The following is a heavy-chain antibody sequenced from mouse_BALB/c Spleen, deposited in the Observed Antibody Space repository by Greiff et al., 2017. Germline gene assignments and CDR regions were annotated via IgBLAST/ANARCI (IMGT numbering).Heavy chain of an antibody. D-gene: IGHD1-3*01. CDR3: TRDKEGVFAY. V-gene: IGHV5-6-4*01. Sequence: EVQGVESGGGLVKPGGSLKLSCAASGFTFSSYTMSWVRQTPEKRLEWVATISSGGSYTYYPDSVKGRFTISRDNAKNTLYLQMSSLKSEDTAMYYCTRDKEGVFAYWGQGTLVTVSA. CDR1: GFTFSSYT. CDR2: ISSGGSYT. J-gene: IGHJ3*01.